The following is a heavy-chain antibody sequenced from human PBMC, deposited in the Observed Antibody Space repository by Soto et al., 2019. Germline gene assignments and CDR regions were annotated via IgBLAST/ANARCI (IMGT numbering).Heavy chain of an antibody. J-gene: IGHJ4*02. CDR2: MSYSGST. CDR3: ARVSKGGYTYGYVDY. D-gene: IGHD5-18*01. CDR1: GDSISSYY. Sequence: SETLSLTCIVSGDSISSYYWSWIRQPPGKGLEWIGYMSYSGSTNYNPSLKSRVTISVDTSKIQFSLKLTSVTAADTAVYYCARVSKGGYTYGYVDYWGQGALVTVSS. V-gene: IGHV4-59*01.